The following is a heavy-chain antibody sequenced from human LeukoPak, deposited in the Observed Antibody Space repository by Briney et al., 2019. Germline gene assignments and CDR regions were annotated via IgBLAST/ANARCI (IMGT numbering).Heavy chain of an antibody. V-gene: IGHV3-23*01. CDR3: VRHDSFIPF. D-gene: IGHD3-16*02. CDR2: ISDTYGTT. J-gene: IGHJ4*02. CDR1: GFTFTNYA. Sequence: SGGSLRLSCAASGFTFTNYAMTWVGQAPGKGLEWVSSISDTYGTTYYTDSVKGRCTISRDNSKNTVYLQLNNLRAEDTAIYFCVRHDSFIPFWGQGTLVTVSS.